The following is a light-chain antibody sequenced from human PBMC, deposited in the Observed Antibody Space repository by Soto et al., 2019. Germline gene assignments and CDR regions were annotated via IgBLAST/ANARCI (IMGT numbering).Light chain of an antibody. Sequence: QSALTQPASVAGSPGQSITISCVGTGDDIGGYNFVSCYQHHPGKAPKLIIYDVTHRPSGVSERFSGSKSGFTASLTISGLQPEDESHYCCASFTSISTYVFGTGIKVTVL. CDR2: DVT. CDR3: ASFTSISTYV. J-gene: IGLJ1*01. CDR1: GDDIGGYNF. V-gene: IGLV2-14*01.